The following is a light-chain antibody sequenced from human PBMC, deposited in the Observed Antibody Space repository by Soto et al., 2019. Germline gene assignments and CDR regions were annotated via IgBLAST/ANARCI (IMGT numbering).Light chain of an antibody. Sequence: VVLTQAPGTLTLSRGERATPSCRASERIYSAFLGWYQQKPGQAPRLLIYGTSSRATGISDRFSGGGSGTDFTLAISRVEPEDFAVYYCQQCGNSPITFGQGTRLEIK. CDR2: GTS. J-gene: IGKJ5*01. CDR1: ERIYSAF. CDR3: QQCGNSPIT. V-gene: IGKV3-20*01.